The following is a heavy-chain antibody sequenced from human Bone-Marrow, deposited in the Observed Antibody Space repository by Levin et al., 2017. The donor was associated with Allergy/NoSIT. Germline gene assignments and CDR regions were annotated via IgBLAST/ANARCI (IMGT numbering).Heavy chain of an antibody. CDR3: AKDIKYYYDGDGFCALDI. CDR1: GFSFDDYA. V-gene: IGHV3-9*01. CDR2: ISWNSGGV. D-gene: IGHD3-22*01. Sequence: QSGGSLRLSCAASGFSFDDYAMHWVRQAPGKGLEWVSGISWNSGGVGYADSVKGRFTISRDNAKKSLYLQMNSLSVEDTALYFCAKDIKYYYDGDGFCALDIWGQGAMVAVSS. J-gene: IGHJ3*02.